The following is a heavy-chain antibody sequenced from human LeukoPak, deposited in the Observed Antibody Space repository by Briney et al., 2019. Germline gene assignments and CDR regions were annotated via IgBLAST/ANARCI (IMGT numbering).Heavy chain of an antibody. Sequence: GGSLRLSWAASGFTVSSNEMSWVRQAPGKGLEWVSSISGGSTYYADSRKGKFTISRDNSKNTLHLQMNSLRAEDTAVYYCAREIRNYYDSSGRFDPWGQGTLVTVSS. CDR3: AREIRNYYDSSGRFDP. V-gene: IGHV3-38-3*01. D-gene: IGHD3-22*01. CDR2: ISGGST. CDR1: GFTVSSNE. J-gene: IGHJ5*02.